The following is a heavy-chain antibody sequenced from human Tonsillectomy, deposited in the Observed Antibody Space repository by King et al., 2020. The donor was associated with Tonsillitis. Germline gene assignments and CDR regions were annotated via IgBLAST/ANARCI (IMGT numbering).Heavy chain of an antibody. Sequence: VQLVESGGGVVQPGRSLRLSCAASGFTFSNYDMYWVRQAPGKGLEWVAVISYDGSYKYYADSVTGRFTISRDNSKNTVYLQMNSLRAEDTAVYYCARDRDGYIFDFWGQGTLVTVSS. CDR2: ISYDGSYK. V-gene: IGHV3-33*05. CDR1: GFTFSNYD. CDR3: ARDRDGYIFDF. D-gene: IGHD5-24*01. J-gene: IGHJ4*02.